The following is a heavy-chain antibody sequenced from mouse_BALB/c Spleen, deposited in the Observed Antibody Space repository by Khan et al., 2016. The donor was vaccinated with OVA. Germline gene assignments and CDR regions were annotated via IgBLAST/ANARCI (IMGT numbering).Heavy chain of an antibody. J-gene: IGHJ2*01. D-gene: IGHD1-1*01. V-gene: IGHV1-7*01. CDR2: INPSTGYT. CDR3: SRLGSSDGTTFVY. CDR1: GYTFANYW. Sequence: QVQLQQSGAELAKPGASVKMSCKASGYTFANYWMHWVKQRPGQGLDWIGYINPSTGYTDYNQKFKDKATLTADKSSSTAYMQLSSLTSEDSAVXYCSRLGSSDGTTFVYWGQGTPLTVSS.